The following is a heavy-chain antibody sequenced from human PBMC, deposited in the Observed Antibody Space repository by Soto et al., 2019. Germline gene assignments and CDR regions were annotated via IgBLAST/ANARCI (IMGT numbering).Heavy chain of an antibody. D-gene: IGHD4-17*01. J-gene: IGHJ4*02. V-gene: IGHV3-7*03. CDR3: AGGGGGDYNH. CDR1: GFTFSDFY. Sequence: EVQLVQSGGGLVQPGGSLRLSCVGSGFTFSDFYMNWVRQAPGKGLEWVTNIRPDGYGPNLVESVKGRFTTSRDNAKKTPVLKMKNLRAGDAAVDYCAGGGGGDYNHWGQGILVTVSS. CDR2: IRPDGYGP.